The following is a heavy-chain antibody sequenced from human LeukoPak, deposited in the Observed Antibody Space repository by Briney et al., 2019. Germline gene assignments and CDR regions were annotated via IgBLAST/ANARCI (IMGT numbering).Heavy chain of an antibody. J-gene: IGHJ5*02. CDR2: IHHSGGT. Sequence: PSETLSLTCAVYGGSFSGYYWSWIRQPPGKGLEWIGEIHHSGGTNYNPSLKSRVTISVDTSKNQFSLKLSSVTAADTAVYYCARDHRSFASVRRAGHWFDPWGQGTLVTVSS. V-gene: IGHV4-34*01. CDR1: GGSFSGYY. CDR3: ARDHRSFASVRRAGHWFDP. D-gene: IGHD6-19*01.